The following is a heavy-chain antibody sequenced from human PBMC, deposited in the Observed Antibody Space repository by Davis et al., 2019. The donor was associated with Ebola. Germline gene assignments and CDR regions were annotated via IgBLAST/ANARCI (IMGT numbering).Heavy chain of an antibody. CDR1: GFTFSSYW. J-gene: IGHJ6*02. D-gene: IGHD2-2*01. Sequence: HTGGSLRLSCAASGFTFSSYWMHWVRHAPRKGLVWVSRINSDGSSTSYADSVKGRFTISRDNAKNTLYLQMNSLRAEDTAVYYCAKANRCSSTSCYWGYYYYGMDVWGQGTTVTVSS. CDR2: INSDGSST. V-gene: IGHV3-74*01. CDR3: AKANRCSSTSCYWGYYYYGMDV.